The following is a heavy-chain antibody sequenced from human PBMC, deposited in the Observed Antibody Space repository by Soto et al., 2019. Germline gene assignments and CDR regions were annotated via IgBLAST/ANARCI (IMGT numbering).Heavy chain of an antibody. Sequence: GGTLRLSCAASGFTFSGSAMHWVRQASGKGLEWVGRIRSKANSYATAYAASVKGRFTISRDDSKNTAYLQMNSLKTEDTAVYYCTRHGKTSGLNAFDIWGQGTMVTVSS. V-gene: IGHV3-73*01. J-gene: IGHJ3*02. D-gene: IGHD1-1*01. CDR3: TRHGKTSGLNAFDI. CDR1: GFTFSGSA. CDR2: IRSKANSYAT.